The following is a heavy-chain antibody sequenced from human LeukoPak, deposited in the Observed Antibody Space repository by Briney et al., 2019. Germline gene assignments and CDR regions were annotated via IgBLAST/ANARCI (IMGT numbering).Heavy chain of an antibody. CDR1: GFTFSDYN. CDR2: ITNGGSTI. J-gene: IGHJ6*02. D-gene: IGHD2-15*01. Sequence: GGSLRLSCAASGFTFSDYNMNWVRQAPGKGLEWVSYITNGGSTIHHADSVKGRFTISRDNAKNSLYLQMNSLRAEDTAVYYCAREGCSGGSCYNLHYYYYGMDVWGQGTTVTVSS. CDR3: AREGCSGGSCYNLHYYYYGMDV. V-gene: IGHV3-11*01.